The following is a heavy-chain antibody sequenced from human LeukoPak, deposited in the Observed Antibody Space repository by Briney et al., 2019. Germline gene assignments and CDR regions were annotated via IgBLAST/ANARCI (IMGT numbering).Heavy chain of an antibody. J-gene: IGHJ3*02. D-gene: IGHD2-21*02. CDR1: GFTFSSYS. CDR3: ASRVVTATFDAFDI. CDR2: ISSSSSYI. V-gene: IGHV3-21*01. Sequence: GGSLRLSCAASGFTFSSYSMNWVRQAPGKGLEWVSSISSSSSYIYYADSVKGRFTISRDNAKNSLYLQMNSLRAEDTAVYYCASRVVTATFDAFDIWGQGTMVIVSS.